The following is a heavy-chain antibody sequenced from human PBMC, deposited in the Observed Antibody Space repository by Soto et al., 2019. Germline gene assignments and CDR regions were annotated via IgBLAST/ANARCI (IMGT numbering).Heavy chain of an antibody. CDR2: INRDGSST. J-gene: IGHJ3*02. CDR1: GFTFSTYW. V-gene: IGHV3-74*01. D-gene: IGHD2-2*01. Sequence: EVQLVESGGGLVQPGGSLRLSCAASGFTFSTYWMHWVRQAPGKGLVWVSHINRDGSSTSYADSVRGRFTISRDNAKNTLYLQMNSLRAEDTAVYYCATYSSRTSCHRIRYAFDIWGQGTMVTVSS. CDR3: ATYSSRTSCHRIRYAFDI.